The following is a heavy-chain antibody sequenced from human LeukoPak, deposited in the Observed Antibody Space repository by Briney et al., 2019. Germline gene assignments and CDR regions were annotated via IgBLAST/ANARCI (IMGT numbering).Heavy chain of an antibody. Sequence: NPSETLSLTCTVSGGSISSGGYYWSWIRQPPGKGLEWIGYIYHSGSTYYNPSLKSRVTISVDTSKNQFSLKLSSVTAADTAVYYCARDLRGYSYGQIDYWGQGTLVTVSS. CDR3: ARDLRGYSYGQIDY. D-gene: IGHD5-18*01. CDR1: GGSISSGGYY. J-gene: IGHJ4*02. V-gene: IGHV4-30-2*05. CDR2: IYHSGST.